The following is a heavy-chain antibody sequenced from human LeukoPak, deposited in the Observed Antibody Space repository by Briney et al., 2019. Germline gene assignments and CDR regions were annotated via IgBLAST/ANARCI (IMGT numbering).Heavy chain of an antibody. CDR3: ARDVPSSGSYLSGVDY. V-gene: IGHV3-33*01. J-gene: IGHJ4*02. D-gene: IGHD3-10*01. CDR2: IWYDGSNK. Sequence: GGSLRLSCAASGFTFSSYGMHWVRQAPGKGLEWVAVIWYDGSNKYYADSVKGRSTISRDNSKNTLYLQMNSLRAEDTAVYYCARDVPSSGSYLSGVDYWGQGTLVTVSS. CDR1: GFTFSSYG.